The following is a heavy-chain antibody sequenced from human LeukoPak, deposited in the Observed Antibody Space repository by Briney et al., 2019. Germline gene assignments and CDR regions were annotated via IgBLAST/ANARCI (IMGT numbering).Heavy chain of an antibody. CDR2: IFYTGST. CDR3: ARKYPDHWFDP. Sequence: SSETLSLTCSVSGGSITSGNYYWSWIRQPPGKGLEWIGYIFYTGSTNYSPSLKSRVSISVDTFKNQFSLKLSSVTAADTAVYYCARKYPDHWFDPWGQGTLVTVSS. J-gene: IGHJ5*02. D-gene: IGHD6-6*01. CDR1: GGSITSGNYY. V-gene: IGHV4-30-4*01.